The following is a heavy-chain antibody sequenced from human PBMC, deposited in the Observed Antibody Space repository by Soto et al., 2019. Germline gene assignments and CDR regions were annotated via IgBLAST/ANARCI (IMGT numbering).Heavy chain of an antibody. CDR2: IYYSGST. V-gene: IGHV4-59*01. D-gene: IGHD3-10*01. Sequence: SETLSLTCTVSGGSISSYYWSWIRQPPGKGLEWIGYIYYSGSTNYNPSLKSRVTISVDTSKNQFSLKLSSVTAAATAVYYCARVNYYGSGTTTYYYYYGMDVWGQGTTVTVSS. CDR1: GGSISSYY. CDR3: ARVNYYGSGTTTYYYYYGMDV. J-gene: IGHJ6*02.